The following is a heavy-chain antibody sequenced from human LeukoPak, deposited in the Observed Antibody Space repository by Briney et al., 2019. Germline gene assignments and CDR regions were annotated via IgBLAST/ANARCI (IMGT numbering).Heavy chain of an antibody. J-gene: IGHJ5*02. D-gene: IGHD6-6*01. CDR3: ARSRVSARPSWFDP. Sequence: SETLSLTCTVSGGSIISSSYYWGWIRQPPGKGLEWIGSIYYSGSTYYNPSLKSRVTISVDTSKSQFSLKLSSVTAADTAVYYCARSRVSARPSWFDPWGQGTLVTVSS. CDR2: IYYSGST. V-gene: IGHV4-39*01. CDR1: GGSIISSSYY.